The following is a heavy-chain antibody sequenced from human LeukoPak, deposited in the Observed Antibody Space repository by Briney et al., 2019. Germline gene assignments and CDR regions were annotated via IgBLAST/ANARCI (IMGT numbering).Heavy chain of an antibody. CDR2: ISYDGSNK. J-gene: IGHJ4*02. D-gene: IGHD6-13*01. Sequence: GRSRRLSCASSGFTFSSYAMHWVRQAPGKGLEWVAVISYDGSNKYYADSVEGRFTISRDNAKNSLYLQMNSLRAEDTAVYYCARVRVYGFDYWGQGTLVTVSS. CDR1: GFTFSSYA. CDR3: ARVRVYGFDY. V-gene: IGHV3-30-3*01.